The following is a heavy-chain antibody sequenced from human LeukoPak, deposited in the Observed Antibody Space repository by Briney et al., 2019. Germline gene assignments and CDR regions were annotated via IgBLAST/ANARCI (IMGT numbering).Heavy chain of an antibody. CDR2: IYYSGST. D-gene: IGHD4-11*01. CDR3: ARVGYSNYLLDY. CDR1: GGSIRSSYYY. J-gene: IGHJ4*02. V-gene: IGHV4-31*03. Sequence: PSETLSLTCTVSGGSIRSSYYYWGWIRQPPGKGLEWIGYIYYSGSTYYNPSLKSRVTISVDTSKNQFSLKLSSVTAADTAVYYCARVGYSNYLLDYWGQGTLVTVSS.